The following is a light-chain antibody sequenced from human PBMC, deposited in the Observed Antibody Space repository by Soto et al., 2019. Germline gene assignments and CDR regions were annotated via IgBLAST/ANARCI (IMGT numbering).Light chain of an antibody. J-gene: IGKJ1*01. CDR1: QSVSSSY. CDR2: GES. V-gene: IGKV3-20*01. Sequence: ELVSTQSPATLSLSPGESATLSCSGSQSVSSSYLAWYQQKTGQAPRLLIYGESSRPTGIPDRLSGSGSGTDLNLTISRLEPADFAVYYCQKYGSSRWTCGQGTQVDIK. CDR3: QKYGSSRWT.